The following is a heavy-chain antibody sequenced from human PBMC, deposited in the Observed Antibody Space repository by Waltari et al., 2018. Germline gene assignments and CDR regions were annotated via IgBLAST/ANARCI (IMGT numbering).Heavy chain of an antibody. V-gene: IGHV3-48*01. D-gene: IGHD4-17*01. Sequence: EVQLVESGGGLVQPGGSLRLSCAASGFTFSSYSMNWVRQAPGKGLEWVSYISSSSSTNYYSDVVKGRFTISRDKAKNSLYLQMNSLRAEDTAVYYCASAYGDYFVYYYGMDVWGQRDHGHRLL. CDR1: GFTFSSYS. J-gene: IGHJ6*04. CDR2: ISSSSSTN. CDR3: ASAYGDYFVYYYGMDV.